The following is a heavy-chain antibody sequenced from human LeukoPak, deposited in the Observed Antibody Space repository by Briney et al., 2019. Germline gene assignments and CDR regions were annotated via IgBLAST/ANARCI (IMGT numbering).Heavy chain of an antibody. V-gene: IGHV2-70*11. D-gene: IGHD3-10*01. Sequence: SGPALVKPTQTLTLTCTFSGFSLSTSGMCVSWIRQPPGKALEWLARIDWDDDKYYSTSLKTRLTISKDTSKNQVVLTMTNMDPVDTATYYCARIGRRFGESDYWGQGTLVTVSS. CDR1: GFSLSTSGMC. CDR3: ARIGRRFGESDY. CDR2: IDWDDDK. J-gene: IGHJ4*02.